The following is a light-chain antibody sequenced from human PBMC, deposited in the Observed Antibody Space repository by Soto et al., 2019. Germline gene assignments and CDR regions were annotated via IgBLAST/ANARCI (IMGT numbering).Light chain of an antibody. CDR3: QQRGVWPLT. J-gene: IGKJ4*01. CDR1: QSVGTS. V-gene: IGKV3-11*01. CDR2: ESS. Sequence: EIVLTQSPATLSLSPGERATLSCRASQSVGTSLAWYQQKSGQAPRLLSYESSNRATYIPARFSASGSGTDFTLTISGLEPEDFAVYYCQQRGVWPLTFGGGTKVEIK.